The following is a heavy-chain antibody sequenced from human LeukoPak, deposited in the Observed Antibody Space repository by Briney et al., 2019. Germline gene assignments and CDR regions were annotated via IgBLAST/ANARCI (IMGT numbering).Heavy chain of an antibody. CDR1: GGSISSYY. D-gene: IGHD2-2*01. V-gene: IGHV4-59*01. CDR2: IYYSGST. CDR3: ARSSIRPFRSTSCYDKRGYYYYYGMDV. Sequence: SETLSLTCIVAGGSISSYYWSWIRQPPGKGLEWIGYIYYSGSTNYNPSLKSRVTISVDTSKNQFSLKLSSVTAADTAVYYCARSSIRPFRSTSCYDKRGYYYYYGMDVWGQGTTVTVSS. J-gene: IGHJ6*02.